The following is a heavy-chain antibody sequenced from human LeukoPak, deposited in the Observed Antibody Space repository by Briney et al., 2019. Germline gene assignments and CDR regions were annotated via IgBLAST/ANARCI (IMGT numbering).Heavy chain of an antibody. Sequence: PGGSLRLSCAASGFTFSDYYMTWIRQAPGKGLEWVSYISSGPTTIYYADSVKGRFTISRDDAKNSLYLQMNSLRAEDTAVYYCARDYLVRGYSYGLDYWGQGTLVTVSS. D-gene: IGHD5-18*01. J-gene: IGHJ4*02. CDR2: ISSGPTTI. V-gene: IGHV3-11*04. CDR3: ARDYLVRGYSYGLDY. CDR1: GFTFSDYY.